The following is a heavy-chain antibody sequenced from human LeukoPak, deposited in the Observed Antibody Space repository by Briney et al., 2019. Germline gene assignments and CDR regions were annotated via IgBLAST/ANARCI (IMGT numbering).Heavy chain of an antibody. D-gene: IGHD6-13*01. CDR1: GFTVSSNY. CDR2: IYSGGST. CDR3: ARAPAAAARAFDI. V-gene: IGHV3-53*01. J-gene: IGHJ3*02. Sequence: GGSLRLSCAASGFTVSSNYMSWVRQAPGKGLEWVSLIYSGGSTYYTDSVKGRFTISRDNSKNTLYLQMNSLRGEDTAVYYCARAPAAAARAFDIWGRGTMVTVSS.